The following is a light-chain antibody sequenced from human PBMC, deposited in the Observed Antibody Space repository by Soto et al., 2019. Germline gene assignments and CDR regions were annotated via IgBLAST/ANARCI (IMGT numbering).Light chain of an antibody. V-gene: IGKV1-12*01. CDR3: QQANSFPLT. Sequence: DIQMTQSPSSVSASVGDRVTITCRASQGISSRLAWYQQKPGKAPNLLIYAASNLQSGVPSRFSGSGFESDFTLTIGSLQPEDIATYYCQQANSFPLTFGGGTKVEIK. J-gene: IGKJ4*01. CDR2: AAS. CDR1: QGISSR.